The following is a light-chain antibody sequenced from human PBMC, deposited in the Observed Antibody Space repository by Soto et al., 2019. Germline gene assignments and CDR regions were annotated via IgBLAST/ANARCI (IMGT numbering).Light chain of an antibody. CDR1: QSVSRY. CDR2: DAS. CDR3: HQRSNWPWT. Sequence: EIVLTQSPATLSSFPGDIVTLSFRASQSVSRYLAWYQHKVGQAPRLLIYDASSRATGIPARFSGSGSGTDFTLTISSLEPEDFAVYYCHQRSNWPWTFGQGTKVDIK. J-gene: IGKJ1*01. V-gene: IGKV3-11*01.